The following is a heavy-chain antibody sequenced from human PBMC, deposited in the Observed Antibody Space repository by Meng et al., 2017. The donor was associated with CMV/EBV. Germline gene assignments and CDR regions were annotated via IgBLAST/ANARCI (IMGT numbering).Heavy chain of an antibody. CDR3: AKGVYSLD. J-gene: IGHJ4*02. CDR2: MSYDGSNK. Sequence: GESLKISCAASGFTFSSYSMNWVRQAPGKGLEWVAVMSYDGSNKYYTDSVKGRFTISRDNSKNTLYLQMNSLRAEDTAVYYCAKGVYSLDWGQGTLVTVSS. D-gene: IGHD2-21*01. CDR1: GFTFSSYS. V-gene: IGHV3-30*18.